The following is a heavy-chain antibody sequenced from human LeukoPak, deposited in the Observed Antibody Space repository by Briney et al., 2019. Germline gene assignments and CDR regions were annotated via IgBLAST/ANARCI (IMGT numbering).Heavy chain of an antibody. D-gene: IGHD3-22*01. Sequence: GGSLRLSCAASGFTFSSYAMSWVRRAPGKGLEWVSDISGSGGSTDYADSVKGRFTISRDNSKSTLYVQMNSLRAEDTAVYYCAKNADSGGYYYVNYWGQGTLVTVSS. CDR1: GFTFSSYA. CDR2: ISGSGGST. V-gene: IGHV3-23*01. CDR3: AKNADSGGYYYVNY. J-gene: IGHJ4*02.